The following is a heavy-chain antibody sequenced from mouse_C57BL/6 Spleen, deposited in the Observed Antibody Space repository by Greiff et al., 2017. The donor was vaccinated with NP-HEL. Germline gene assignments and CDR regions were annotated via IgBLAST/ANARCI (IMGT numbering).Heavy chain of an antibody. D-gene: IGHD3-2*02. J-gene: IGHJ4*01. V-gene: IGHV5-2*01. CDR3: ARHGTAQATGARDY. CDR2: INSDGGST. Sequence: DVKLVESGGGLVQPGESLKLSCESNEYEFPSHDMSWVRKTPEKRLELVAAINSDGGSTYYPDTMERRFIISRDNTKKTLYLQMSSLRSEDTALYYCARHGTAQATGARDYWGQGTSVTVSS. CDR1: EYEFPSHD.